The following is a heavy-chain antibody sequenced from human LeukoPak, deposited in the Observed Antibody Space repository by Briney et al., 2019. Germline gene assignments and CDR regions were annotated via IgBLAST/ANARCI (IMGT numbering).Heavy chain of an antibody. D-gene: IGHD1-26*01. CDR2: STGSGGTT. Sequence: GGSLRLSCAASGFTFSNYAMTWVRQAPGKGLEWVSASTGSGGTTYYADSVMGRITISRDNSKNTLYLQMNSLRAEDTAVYYCARASSGSYFDAFDIWGQGTMVTVSS. V-gene: IGHV3-23*01. CDR1: GFTFSNYA. J-gene: IGHJ3*02. CDR3: ARASSGSYFDAFDI.